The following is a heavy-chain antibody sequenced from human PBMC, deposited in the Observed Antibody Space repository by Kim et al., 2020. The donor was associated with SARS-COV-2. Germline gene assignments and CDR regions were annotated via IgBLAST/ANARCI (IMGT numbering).Heavy chain of an antibody. Sequence: STYYADCAKDRFNITRDNSKNPLELEMNSLRPEDTAPYYCAKDGAAGAYEYWGQGTLVTVSS. CDR3: AKDGAAGAYEY. J-gene: IGHJ4*02. D-gene: IGHD6-13*01. CDR2: ST. V-gene: IGHV3-23*01.